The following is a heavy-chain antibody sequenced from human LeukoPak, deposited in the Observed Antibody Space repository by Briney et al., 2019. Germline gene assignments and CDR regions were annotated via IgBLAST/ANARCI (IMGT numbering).Heavy chain of an antibody. CDR2: ISWNSGSI. CDR3: AKDEYYYGSGTNWFDP. V-gene: IGHV3-9*01. Sequence: GGSLRLSCAASGFTFDDYAMHWVRQAPGKGLEWVSGISWNSGSIGYADSVKGRFTISRDNSKNTLYLQMNSLRAEDTAVYYCAKDEYYYGSGTNWFDPWGQGTLVTVSS. J-gene: IGHJ5*02. D-gene: IGHD3-10*01. CDR1: GFTFDDYA.